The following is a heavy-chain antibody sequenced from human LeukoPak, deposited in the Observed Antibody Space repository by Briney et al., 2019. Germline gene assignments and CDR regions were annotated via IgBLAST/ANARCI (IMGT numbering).Heavy chain of an antibody. V-gene: IGHV5-51*01. CDR1: GSSFTSYW. J-gene: IGHJ4*02. CDR3: ARGYAYSEY. Sequence: GASLKISCKGSGSSFTSYWIGWGRPLPGKGLEWMGIIYPGDSDTRYSPSFQGQVTISADKSISTAYLQWSSLKASDTAMYCCARGYAYSEYWGQGTLVTVSS. CDR2: IYPGDSDT. D-gene: IGHD2-8*01.